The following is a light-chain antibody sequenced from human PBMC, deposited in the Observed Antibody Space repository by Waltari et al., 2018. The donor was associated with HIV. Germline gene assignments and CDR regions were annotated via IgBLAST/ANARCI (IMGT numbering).Light chain of an antibody. J-gene: IGLJ3*02. V-gene: IGLV3-25*03. CDR2: KDT. CDR1: AFANPY. Sequence: SNELTQPPSVSVSPGQTARITCSGDAFANPYTYWLQQEPGHAPVFVRDKDTERPAGIPVRCSGSRSGTTVKLTISGVQAEDEADYYGQSGGSSGSGVFGGGTKLTVL. CDR3: QSGGSSGSGV.